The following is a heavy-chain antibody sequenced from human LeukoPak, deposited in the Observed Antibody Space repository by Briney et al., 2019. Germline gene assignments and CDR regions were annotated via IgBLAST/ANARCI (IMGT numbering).Heavy chain of an antibody. CDR2: IYTSGST. CDR1: GGSISSGSYY. V-gene: IGHV4-61*02. Sequence: PSQTLSLTCTVSGGSISSGSYYWSWIRQPAGKGLEWIGRIYTSGSTNYNPSLKSRVTISVDTSKNQFSLKVSSVTAADTAVYYCARAAGGSGYNWAYFDYWGQGTLVTVSS. CDR3: ARAAGGSGYNWAYFDY. D-gene: IGHD5-24*01. J-gene: IGHJ4*02.